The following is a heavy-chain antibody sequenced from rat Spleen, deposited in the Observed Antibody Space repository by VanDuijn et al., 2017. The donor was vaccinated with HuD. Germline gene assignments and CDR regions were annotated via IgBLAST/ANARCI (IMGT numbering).Heavy chain of an antibody. CDR1: GFTFNNYW. CDR3: TRASTEGMWYFDY. CDR2: ITNTGGNT. Sequence: EVHLVESGGGLVQPGRSLKLSCVASGFTFNNYWMTWIRQAPGKGLEWIASITNTGGNTYYLDSVKGRFTISRDNAKSSLYLQMNSLRSEDTATYYCTRASTEGMWYFDYWGQGVMVTVSS. V-gene: IGHV5-31*01. J-gene: IGHJ2*01. D-gene: IGHD1-11*01.